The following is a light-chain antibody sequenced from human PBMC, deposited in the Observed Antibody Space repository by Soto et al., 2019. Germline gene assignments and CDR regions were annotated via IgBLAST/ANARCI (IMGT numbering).Light chain of an antibody. CDR3: SSYKCSSTLPYV. CDR2: DVN. V-gene: IGLV2-14*01. Sequence: QSALTQPASVSGSPGQSITISCTGTSSDVGGYNLVSWYQQYPDKAPKLMIFDVNTRPSGVSNRFSGSKSGNTASLTISGLQAEDEADYYCSSYKCSSTLPYVFRTGTKLTVL. CDR1: SSDVGGYNL. J-gene: IGLJ1*01.